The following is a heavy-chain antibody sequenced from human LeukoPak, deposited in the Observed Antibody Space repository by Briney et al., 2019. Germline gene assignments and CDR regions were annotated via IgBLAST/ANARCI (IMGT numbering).Heavy chain of an antibody. D-gene: IGHD3-3*01. CDR2: INHSGST. V-gene: IGHV4-34*01. Sequence: SETLSLTCTVSGGSISSYYWSWIRQPPGKGLEWIGEINHSGSTNYNPSLKSRVTISVDTSKNQFSLKLSSVTAADTAVYYCAREAKDFWSGYAVFWGQGTLVTVSS. J-gene: IGHJ4*02. CDR3: AREAKDFWSGYAVF. CDR1: GGSISSYY.